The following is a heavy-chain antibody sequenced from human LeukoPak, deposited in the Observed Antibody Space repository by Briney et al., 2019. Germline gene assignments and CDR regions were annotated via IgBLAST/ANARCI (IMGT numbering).Heavy chain of an antibody. CDR2: IYFTGST. D-gene: IGHD5-24*01. CDR1: GGSISSGDYY. V-gene: IGHV4-30-4*01. J-gene: IGHJ4*02. Sequence: SETLSLTCTVSGGSISSGDYYWSWIRQPPGKGLKWIAYIYFTGSTYYNPSLKSRVTISVNTSKNQFSLRLSSATAADTAVYYCARDDGTATIDYWGQGTLVTVSS. CDR3: ARDDGTATIDY.